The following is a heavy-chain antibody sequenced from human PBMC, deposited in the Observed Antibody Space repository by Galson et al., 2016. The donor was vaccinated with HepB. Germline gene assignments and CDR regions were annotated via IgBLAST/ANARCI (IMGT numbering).Heavy chain of an antibody. CDR1: GFAFSRYG. CDR3: AKDQGVNKFGGLIVTSPRSFDH. D-gene: IGHD3-16*02. CDR2: ISYDGSNE. V-gene: IGHV3-30*18. J-gene: IGHJ4*02. Sequence: SLRLSCAASGFAFSRYGMHWVRQAPGKGPEWVAFISYDGSNEYYADSVRARFSISRDNSKNMLYLQMNSLRLADTAVYFCAKDQGVNKFGGLIVTSPRSFDHWRQGAQVTVSS.